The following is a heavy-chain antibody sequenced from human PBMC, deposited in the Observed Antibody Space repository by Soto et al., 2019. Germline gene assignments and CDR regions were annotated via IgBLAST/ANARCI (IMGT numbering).Heavy chain of an antibody. Sequence: QITLKESGPTLVKPTQTLTLTCTFSGFSLSTSGVGVGWIRQPPGKALEWLALIYWDDDKRSSPSLTSRLTIPKDTTNNHVGRTMTNMDPVDTATYYCAHVLVVVANYGMDVWGQGTTVTVSS. CDR3: AHVLVVVANYGMDV. V-gene: IGHV2-5*02. CDR2: IYWDDDK. D-gene: IGHD2-15*01. CDR1: GFSLSTSGVG. J-gene: IGHJ6*02.